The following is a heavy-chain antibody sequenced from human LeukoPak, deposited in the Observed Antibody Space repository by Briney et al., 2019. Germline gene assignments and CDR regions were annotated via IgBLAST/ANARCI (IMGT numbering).Heavy chain of an antibody. CDR1: GFTFSDHY. CDR3: ARELLRDDAFDI. CDR2: TRNKANSYTT. J-gene: IGHJ3*02. Sequence: GGSLRLSCAASGFTFSDHYMDWVRQAPGKGLEWVGRTRNKANSYTTEYAASVKGSFTISRNDSKNSLYLQMNSLQTEDTAVYYCARELLRDDAFDIWGQGTMVTVSS. V-gene: IGHV3-72*01. D-gene: IGHD1-26*01.